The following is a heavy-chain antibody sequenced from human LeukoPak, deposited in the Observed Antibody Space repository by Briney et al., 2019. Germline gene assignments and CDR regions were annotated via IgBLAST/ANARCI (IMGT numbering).Heavy chain of an antibody. J-gene: IGHJ4*02. Sequence: PSETLSLTCTVSGGSMSSYYWCWIRQPPGRGLEWIGYIYYGGSTYYSSSLKSRVTISVDTSKNQFSLKLSSVTAADTAVYYCARVDSSGWRPFDYWGQGTLVTVSS. D-gene: IGHD6-25*01. V-gene: IGHV4-59*01. CDR1: GGSMSSYY. CDR2: IYYGGST. CDR3: ARVDSSGWRPFDY.